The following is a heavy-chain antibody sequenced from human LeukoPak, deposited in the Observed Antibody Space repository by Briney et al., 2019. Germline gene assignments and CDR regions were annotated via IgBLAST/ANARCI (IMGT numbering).Heavy chain of an antibody. CDR3: AKTSYSSSWGYYFDY. J-gene: IGHJ4*02. V-gene: IGHV3-9*03. D-gene: IGHD6-13*01. Sequence: GRSLRLSCAAAGFTFDHYAMHWVRQAAGDGLEWAAVISWNSGSIGYADSVKGRFTISRDNAKNSLYLQMNSLRAEDMALYYCAKTSYSSSWGYYFDYWGQGTLVTVSS. CDR1: GFTFDHYA. CDR2: ISWNSGSI.